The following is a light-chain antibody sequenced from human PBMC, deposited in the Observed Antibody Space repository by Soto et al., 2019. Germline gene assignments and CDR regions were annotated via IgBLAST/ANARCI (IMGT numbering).Light chain of an antibody. CDR3: QQRSNWPPGRT. V-gene: IGKV3-11*01. CDR1: QSVSSY. J-gene: IGKJ1*01. CDR2: DAS. Sequence: EIVLTQSPATLSLSPGERATLSCRASQSVSSYLAWYQQKPGQAPRLLIYDASNRATGIPARFSGSGSGTDFTLTISSLEPEDCAVYYCQQRSNWPPGRTFGQGTKVEI.